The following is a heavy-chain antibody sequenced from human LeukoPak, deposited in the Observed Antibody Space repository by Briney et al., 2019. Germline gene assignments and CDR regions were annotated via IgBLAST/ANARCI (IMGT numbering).Heavy chain of an antibody. CDR1: GFTFSTYY. J-gene: IGHJ6*03. Sequence: GGSLRLSCAASGFTFSTYYMSWVRQAPGKGLEWVANIKQDGSEKYYVDSVKGRFTISRDNAKNSLYLQMNSLRAEDTAVYYCARDSGQTYYDILTGYWYYYYMDVWGKGTTVTISS. CDR3: ARDSGQTYYDILTGYWYYYYMDV. CDR2: IKQDGSEK. D-gene: IGHD3-9*01. V-gene: IGHV3-7*01.